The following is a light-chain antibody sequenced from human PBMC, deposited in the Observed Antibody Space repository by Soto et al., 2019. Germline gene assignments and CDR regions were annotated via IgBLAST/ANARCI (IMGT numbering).Light chain of an antibody. V-gene: IGLV2-14*01. CDR2: DVS. J-gene: IGLJ1*01. Sequence: QSALTQPASVSGSPGQSITISCTGTSTDVGGYNYVSWYQQHPGKAPKLLISDVSNRPSGVSFRFSGSKSGNTASLTISGLQSEDEADYYCTSYSGGHTLYLFGTGTQLTV. CDR1: STDVGGYNY. CDR3: TSYSGGHTLYL.